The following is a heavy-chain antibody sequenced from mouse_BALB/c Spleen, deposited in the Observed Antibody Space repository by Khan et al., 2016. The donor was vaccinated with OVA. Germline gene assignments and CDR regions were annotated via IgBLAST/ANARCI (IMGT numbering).Heavy chain of an antibody. CDR1: GYSITSDYA. J-gene: IGHJ4*01. D-gene: IGHD2-3*01. CDR2: ISYSGST. V-gene: IGHV3-2*02. CDR3: ARDGSRYNYAMDY. Sequence: EVQLVESGPGLVKPSQSRSLTCTVTGYSITSDYAWNWIRQFPGNKLEWMGYISYSGSTNYNPALKSRISITRDTSKNQFFLQLNSVTTEDTATYYCARDGSRYNYAMDYWGQGTSVTVSS.